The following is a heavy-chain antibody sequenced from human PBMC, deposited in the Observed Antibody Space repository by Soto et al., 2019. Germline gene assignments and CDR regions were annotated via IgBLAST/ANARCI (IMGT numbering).Heavy chain of an antibody. Sequence: PSEPQSLTCTVCGGSVTGFYGSWIRQPPGKGLEWIGYVFYTGSAYYYNPSLKSRVTISVDTSKNQFSLKLSSVTAADTAVYYCARDSVRFGPAFAYWAQGTLVTVSS. J-gene: IGHJ4*02. D-gene: IGHD3-3*01. V-gene: IGHV4-59*02. CDR2: VFYTGSA. CDR3: ARDSVRFGPAFAY. CDR1: GGSVTGFY.